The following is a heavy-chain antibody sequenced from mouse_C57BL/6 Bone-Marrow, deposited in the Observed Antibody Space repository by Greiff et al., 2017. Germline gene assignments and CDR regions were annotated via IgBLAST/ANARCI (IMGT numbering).Heavy chain of an antibody. V-gene: IGHV1-69*01. J-gene: IGHJ3*01. CDR2: IDPADSYT. Sequence: QVQLQQPGAELVMPGASVKLSCKASGYTFTSYWMHWVKQRPGQGLEWIGEIDPADSYTNYNQKFKGKSTLTVDKSSSTAYMQLSSLTSEDSAVYYCAYLIDYWGQGTLVNVSA. D-gene: IGHD5-1*01. CDR3: AYLIDY. CDR1: GYTFTSYW.